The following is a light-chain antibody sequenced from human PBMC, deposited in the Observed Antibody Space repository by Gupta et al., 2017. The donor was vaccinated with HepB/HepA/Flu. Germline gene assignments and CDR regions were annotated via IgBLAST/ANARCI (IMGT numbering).Light chain of an antibody. J-gene: IGLJ2*01. V-gene: IGLV3-19*01. Sequence: SSELTQDPAVSVALGQTVRITCHGDSLRSYYASWYQQKPGQAPVLVIYGKNNRRSGIPDRFSGSSSGNTASLTITGAQAEDEADYYCNSRDSSGNHVVFGGGTKLTVL. CDR3: NSRDSSGNHVV. CDR2: GKN. CDR1: SLRSYY.